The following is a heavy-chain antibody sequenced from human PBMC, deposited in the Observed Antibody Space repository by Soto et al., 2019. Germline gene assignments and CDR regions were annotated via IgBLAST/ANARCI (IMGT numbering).Heavy chain of an antibody. Sequence: EMQLVESGGGLVQSGGSLRLSCAASGFAFSSYWMSWVRQAPGKGLEWVANINQDGSETFHMDSVKGRFTISRDNAKNSVYLQMNSLRAEDTAGYYCVRTQKYNPFHYWGQGSLVTVSS. CDR1: GFAFSSYW. V-gene: IGHV3-7*03. CDR2: INQDGSET. D-gene: IGHD1-20*01. J-gene: IGHJ4*02. CDR3: VRTQKYNPFHY.